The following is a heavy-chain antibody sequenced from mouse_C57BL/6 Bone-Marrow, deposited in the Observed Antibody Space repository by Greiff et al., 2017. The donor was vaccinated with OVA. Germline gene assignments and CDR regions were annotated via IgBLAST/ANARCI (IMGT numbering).Heavy chain of an antibody. V-gene: IGHV2-6-1*01. J-gene: IGHJ1*03. Sequence: VKVVESGPGLVAPSQSLSITCTVSGFSLTSYGVHWVRQPPGKGLEWLVVIWSDGSTTYNSALKSRLSISKDNSKSQVFLKMNSLQTDDTAMYYCARHPYDYDCWYFDVWGTGTTVTVSS. CDR2: IWSDGST. CDR3: ARHPYDYDCWYFDV. CDR1: GFSLTSYG. D-gene: IGHD2-4*01.